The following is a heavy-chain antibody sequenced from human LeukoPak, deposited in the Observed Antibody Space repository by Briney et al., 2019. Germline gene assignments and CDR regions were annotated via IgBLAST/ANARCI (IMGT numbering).Heavy chain of an antibody. V-gene: IGHV3-43D*03. Sequence: GGSLRLSCAAYHFTFDDYAMHWVRQAPGKGLEWVSLISRDGGRTYYADSVKGRFTISRDNSKNSLFLQMTRLSAEDTAFYYCAKGGGDTAMAMDYWGQGTLVTVSS. CDR1: HFTFDDYA. D-gene: IGHD5-18*01. CDR2: ISRDGGRT. CDR3: AKGGGDTAMAMDY. J-gene: IGHJ4*02.